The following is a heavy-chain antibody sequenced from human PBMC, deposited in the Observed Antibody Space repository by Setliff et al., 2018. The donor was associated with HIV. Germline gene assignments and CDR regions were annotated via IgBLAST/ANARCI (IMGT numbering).Heavy chain of an antibody. CDR1: GYNFVDYS. D-gene: IGHD2-8*01. V-gene: IGHV5-51*01. CDR2: IYPGDSDT. J-gene: IGHJ4*02. Sequence: GESLKISCQGSGYNFVDYSIAWVRQVPGKGLEWMGFIYPGDSDTTYSPSFQGQVTISADESTDTAYLQWSSLKASDTAMYYCARDLTHRTNLYSGYFDYWGQGTLVTVSS. CDR3: ARDLTHRTNLYSGYFDY.